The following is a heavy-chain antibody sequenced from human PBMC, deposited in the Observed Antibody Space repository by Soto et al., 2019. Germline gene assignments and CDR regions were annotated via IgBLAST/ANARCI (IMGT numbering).Heavy chain of an antibody. D-gene: IGHD1-26*01. J-gene: IGHJ4*02. Sequence: EVQLVESGGGLIQPGGSLRLSCAASGFTVSSNYMSWVRQAPGKGLEWVSVIYSGGSTYYADSVKGRFTISRDNSTNTLYLQMNSLRAEEAAVYYCARSPMGATYFDYWGQGTMVTVSS. CDR3: ARSPMGATYFDY. CDR1: GFTVSSNY. V-gene: IGHV3-53*01. CDR2: IYSGGST.